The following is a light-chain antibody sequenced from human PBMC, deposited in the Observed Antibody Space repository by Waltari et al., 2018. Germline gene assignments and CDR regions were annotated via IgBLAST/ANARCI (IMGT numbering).Light chain of an antibody. V-gene: IGLV10-54*04. CDR1: RNNVCNQG. J-gene: IGLJ3*02. Sequence: QAGLTQPPSVSRALGQTATLTCAGNRNNVCNQGVAGLQQHQGHPPKLLSYRSDNRPSGISERFSASRSGNTASLTITGLQADDEADYYCSAWDKDLVAVVFGGGTKLTVL. CDR2: RSD. CDR3: SAWDKDLVAVV.